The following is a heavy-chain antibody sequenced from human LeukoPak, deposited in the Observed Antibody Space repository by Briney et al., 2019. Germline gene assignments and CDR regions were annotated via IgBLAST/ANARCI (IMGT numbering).Heavy chain of an antibody. CDR1: GFTFSSYS. D-gene: IGHD1-7*01. CDR3: ASRVTGNTSDVIWFDP. Sequence: PGGSLRLSCAASGFTFSSYSMNWVRQAPGKGLEWVSSISSSSSYIYYADSVKGRFTISRDNAKNSLYLQMNSLRAEDTAVYYCASRVTGNTSDVIWFDPWGQGTLVTVSS. CDR2: ISSSSSYI. V-gene: IGHV3-21*01. J-gene: IGHJ5*02.